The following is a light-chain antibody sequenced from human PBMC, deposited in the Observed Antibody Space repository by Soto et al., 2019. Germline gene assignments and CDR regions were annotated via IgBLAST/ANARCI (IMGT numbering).Light chain of an antibody. CDR1: ESMSNC. Sequence: DIQMTQSPSTLPASVGDRVTITCRASESMSNCLAWYQQKPGKAPKLLISGASSLQSGVPSRFSGSASGTEFTLTTSSLQPDDIATYYCQQCHRYLTFGQGTKVDIK. CDR3: QQCHRYLT. V-gene: IGKV1-5*01. CDR2: GAS. J-gene: IGKJ1*01.